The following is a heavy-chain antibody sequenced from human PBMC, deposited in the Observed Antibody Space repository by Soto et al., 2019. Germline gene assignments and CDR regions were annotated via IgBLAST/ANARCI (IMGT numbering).Heavy chain of an antibody. CDR3: ARVLTSIAARDSSSWYWFDP. J-gene: IGHJ5*02. CDR1: GGTFSSYA. D-gene: IGHD6-13*01. V-gene: IGHV1-69*06. Sequence: VKVSCKASGGTFSSYAISWVRQAPGQGLEWMGGIIPIFGTANYAQKFQGRVTITADKSTSTAYMELSSLRSEDTAVYYCARVLTSIAARDSSSWYWFDPWGQGTLVTVSS. CDR2: IIPIFGTA.